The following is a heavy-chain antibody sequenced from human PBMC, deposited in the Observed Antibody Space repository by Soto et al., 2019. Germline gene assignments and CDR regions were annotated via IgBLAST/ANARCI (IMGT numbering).Heavy chain of an antibody. Sequence: QGQLVQSGPEVKKPGASVKVSCKTSGYTFSSYGISWVRQAPGQGLEWMGWISGYNGDTNYAQKVQGRVTMTIDTSTYTAYMELRSLTSDDTAIYYCAKKGQPPYSDSGMDVWGQGTTVTVSS. CDR1: GYTFSSYG. J-gene: IGHJ6*02. CDR3: AKKGQPPYSDSGMDV. V-gene: IGHV1-18*01. CDR2: ISGYNGDT.